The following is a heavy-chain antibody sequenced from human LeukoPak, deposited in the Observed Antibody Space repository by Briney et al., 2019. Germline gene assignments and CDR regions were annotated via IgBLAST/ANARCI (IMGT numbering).Heavy chain of an antibody. CDR2: INPSDGST. CDR1: GYTFTSYY. D-gene: IGHD2-2*01. Sequence: ASVKVSCKASGYTFTSYYMHWVRQAPGQGLEWMGIINPSDGSTSYAQKFQGRVTMTRDTSTSTVYMELSSLRSEDTAVYYCARLRGGYCSSTSCPGFLDYWGQGTLVTVSS. CDR3: ARLRGGYCSSTSCPGFLDY. J-gene: IGHJ4*02. V-gene: IGHV1-46*03.